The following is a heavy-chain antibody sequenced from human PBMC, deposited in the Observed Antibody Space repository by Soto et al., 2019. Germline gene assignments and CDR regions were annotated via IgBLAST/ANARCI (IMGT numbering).Heavy chain of an antibody. CDR3: AKDRGGFARGWEYYDL. V-gene: IGHV3-23*01. D-gene: IGHD6-19*01. CDR2: ISASGGST. CDR1: GFAFSSYT. Sequence: EGSLRLSCAASGFAFSSYTMSWVRQTPGKGLEWVSSISASGGSTYYGDSLKGRFTISRDNSKNTLNLHIKSLGVEDSAVYYCAKDRGGFARGWEYYDLWGQRTQVTLST. J-gene: IGHJ4*02.